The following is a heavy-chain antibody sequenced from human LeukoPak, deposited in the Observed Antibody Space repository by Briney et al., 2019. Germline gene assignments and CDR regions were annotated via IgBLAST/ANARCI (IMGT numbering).Heavy chain of an antibody. J-gene: IGHJ4*02. CDR3: ARDRSDSSGYYFPND. D-gene: IGHD3-22*01. V-gene: IGHV4-59*01. Sequence: SETLSLTCTVSGGSISSYYWSRIRQPPGKGLEWIGYIYYSGSTNYNPSLKSRVTISVDTSKNQFSLKLSSVTAADTAVYYCARDRSDSSGYYFPNDWGQGTLVTVSS. CDR2: IYYSGST. CDR1: GGSISSYY.